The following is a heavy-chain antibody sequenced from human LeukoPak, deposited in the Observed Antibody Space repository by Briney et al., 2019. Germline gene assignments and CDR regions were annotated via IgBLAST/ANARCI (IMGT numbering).Heavy chain of an antibody. D-gene: IGHD2-15*01. CDR2: ISSSSSYI. V-gene: IGHV3-21*01. CDR3: AREDLWVVATGAVDI. Sequence: GGSLRLSCAASGFTFSSYSMNCVRQAPGKGLEWVSSISSSSSYIYYADSVKGRFTISRDNAKNSLSLQMNSLGAEDTAVYYCAREDLWVVATGAVDIWGQGTMVTVSS. CDR1: GFTFSSYS. J-gene: IGHJ3*02.